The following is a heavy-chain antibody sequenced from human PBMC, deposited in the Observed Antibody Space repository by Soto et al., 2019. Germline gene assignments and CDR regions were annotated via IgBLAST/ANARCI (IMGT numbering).Heavy chain of an antibody. CDR2: IHYSVST. D-gene: IGHD4-17*01. CDR3: ARDNGLETSD. CDR1: GGSISSNDYY. V-gene: IGHV4-30-4*01. Sequence: QVQLQESGPGLVKPSQTLSLTCTFSGGSISSNDYYWSWIRQPPGKGLEWIGYIHYSVSTDSNSSLKSRVTISVDTSKNQFSLKLSSVTAADTAVYYCARDNGLETSDWGQGTLVTVSS. J-gene: IGHJ4*02.